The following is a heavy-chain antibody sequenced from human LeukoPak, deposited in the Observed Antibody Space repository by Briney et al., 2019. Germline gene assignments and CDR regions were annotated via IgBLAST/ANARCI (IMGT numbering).Heavy chain of an antibody. V-gene: IGHV1-46*01. J-gene: IGHJ4*02. Sequence: ASVKASCKASGYTFTTYYMHWVRQAPGQGLEWMGIINPSGGSTSYAQKFQGRVTMTRDTSTSTVYMELSSLRSEDTAVYYCARSRSGSYLLGYWGQGTLVTVSS. CDR2: INPSGGST. D-gene: IGHD1-26*01. CDR1: GYTFTTYY. CDR3: ARSRSGSYLLGY.